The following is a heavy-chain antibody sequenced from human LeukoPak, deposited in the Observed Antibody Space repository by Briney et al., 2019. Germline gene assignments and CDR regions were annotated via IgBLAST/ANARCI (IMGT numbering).Heavy chain of an antibody. Sequence: GGSLRLSCAASGSTVSSNYMSWVRQAPGQGLEWVSVIYSGGNTYYPDSVKGRFTISRDNSKNTLYLQMNSLRAEDTAVYYCAKNKYSSGWYGYFDCWGQGTLVTVSS. CDR3: AKNKYSSGWYGYFDC. V-gene: IGHV3-53*01. D-gene: IGHD6-19*01. J-gene: IGHJ4*02. CDR2: IYSGGNT. CDR1: GSTVSSNY.